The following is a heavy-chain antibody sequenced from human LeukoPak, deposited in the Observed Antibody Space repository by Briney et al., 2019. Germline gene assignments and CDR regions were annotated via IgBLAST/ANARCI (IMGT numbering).Heavy chain of an antibody. V-gene: IGHV3-74*01. CDR2: INSDGSST. D-gene: IGHD6-19*01. Sequence: GGTLRLSCAASGFTFSSYWMHWVRQAPGKGLVWVSRINSDGSSTTYADSVKGRFTISRDNAKNTLYLQMNSLRADDTAVYYCAKVTAVASTGALDYWGQGTLVTVSS. J-gene: IGHJ4*02. CDR3: AKVTAVASTGALDY. CDR1: GFTFSSYW.